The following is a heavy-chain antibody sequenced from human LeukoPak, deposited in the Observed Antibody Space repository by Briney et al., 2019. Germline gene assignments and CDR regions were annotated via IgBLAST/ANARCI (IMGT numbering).Heavy chain of an antibody. CDR2: ISRNSGTI. V-gene: IGHV3-9*01. Sequence: PGGSLRLSCAASGFTFDDYAMHWVRQAPGKGLEWVSVISRNSGTIGYADSVKGRFTISRDNAKNSLYLQMNSLRAEDTALYYCAKASPENSSFDYWGQGTLVTVSS. CDR1: GFTFDDYA. J-gene: IGHJ4*02. CDR3: AKASPENSSFDY. D-gene: IGHD1-7*01.